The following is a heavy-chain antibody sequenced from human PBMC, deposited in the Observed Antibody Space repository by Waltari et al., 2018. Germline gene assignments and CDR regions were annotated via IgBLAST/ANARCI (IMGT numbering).Heavy chain of an antibody. Sequence: QVQLQESGPGLVQPSETLSLTCTVSGGSISSYYWSWIRQPPGKGLEWIGYIYYSGSTNYNPSLKSRVTISVDTSKNQFSLKLSSVTAADTAVYYCARVLRSASPRYMDVWGKGTTVTVSS. CDR1: GGSISSYY. J-gene: IGHJ6*03. CDR2: IYYSGST. CDR3: ARVLRSASPRYMDV. D-gene: IGHD6-25*01. V-gene: IGHV4-59*01.